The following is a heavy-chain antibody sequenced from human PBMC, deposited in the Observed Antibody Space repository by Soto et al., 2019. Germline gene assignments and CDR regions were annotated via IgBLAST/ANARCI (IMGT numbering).Heavy chain of an antibody. CDR3: ARVRQGGDYGHDAFDI. CDR1: GYTFTSYA. Sequence: QVQLVQSGGEVKKPGASVKVSCKASGYTFTSYAFSWVRQAPGHGLEWMGWISAYNGKTNYAQKVQGRVTMTTDTSTSTAYMDWRSLRSDDTAVYYCARVRQGGDYGHDAFDIWGQGTMVTVSS. J-gene: IGHJ3*02. D-gene: IGHD4-17*01. V-gene: IGHV1-18*01. CDR2: ISAYNGKT.